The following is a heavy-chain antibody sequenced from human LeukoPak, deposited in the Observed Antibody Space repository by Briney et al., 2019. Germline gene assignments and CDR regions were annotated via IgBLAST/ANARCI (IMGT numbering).Heavy chain of an antibody. CDR2: TSSSSSTI. CDR1: GFTFSSYS. Sequence: GGSLRLSCAASGFTFSSYSMNWVRQAPGKGLEGVSYTSSSSSTIYYADSVKGRFTISRDNAKNSLYLQMNSLRAEDTAVYYCARDRKSRYGSGSYCRGLFDPWGQGTLVTVSS. J-gene: IGHJ5*02. D-gene: IGHD3-10*01. V-gene: IGHV3-48*01. CDR3: ARDRKSRYGSGSYCRGLFDP.